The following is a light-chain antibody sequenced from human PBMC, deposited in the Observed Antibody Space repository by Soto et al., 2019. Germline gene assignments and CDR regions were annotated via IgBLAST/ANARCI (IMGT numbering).Light chain of an antibody. CDR3: SSYTSSSTLDVV. V-gene: IGLV1-44*01. CDR1: ASNIGSNP. CDR2: SSS. J-gene: IGLJ2*01. Sequence: QSAVTQPPSASGTPGQRVTISCSGSASNIGSNPVNWYQQLPGTAPKLLIYSSSHRPSGVPDRISGSKSGTSASLAISGLQSGDEADYYCSSYTSSSTLDVVFGGGTKLTVL.